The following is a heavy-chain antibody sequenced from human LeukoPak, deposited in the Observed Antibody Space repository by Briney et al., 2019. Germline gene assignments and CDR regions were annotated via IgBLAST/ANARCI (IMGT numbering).Heavy chain of an antibody. CDR1: GGSISSCY. CDR2: IYYSGST. V-gene: IGHV4-59*12. CDR3: AGGRTVHYFDY. J-gene: IGHJ4*02. D-gene: IGHD4-17*01. Sequence: SETLSLTCTVSGGSISSCYWSWIRQPPGKGLEWIGYIYYSGSTNYNPSLKSRVTISVDTSKNQFSLKLSSVTAADTAVYYWAGGRTVHYFDYWGQGTLVTVSS.